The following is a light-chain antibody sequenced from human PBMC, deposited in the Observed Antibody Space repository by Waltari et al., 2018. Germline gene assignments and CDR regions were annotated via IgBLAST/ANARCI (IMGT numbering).Light chain of an antibody. CDR1: SSDVGGFDY. CDR2: EVS. J-gene: IGLJ1*01. V-gene: IGLV2-14*01. Sequence: QSALTQPASVSGSPGQSITISCTGTSSDVGGFDYVSWFQQHPGKAPNPLIYEVSKRPPGVSNRFSGSKSGNTASLTITGLQAEDEADYYCSSYTTSSTLVFGTGTKVTVL. CDR3: SSYTTSSTLV.